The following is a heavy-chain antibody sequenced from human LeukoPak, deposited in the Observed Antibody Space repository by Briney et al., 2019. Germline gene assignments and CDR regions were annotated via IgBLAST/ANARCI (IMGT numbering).Heavy chain of an antibody. V-gene: IGHV1-18*04. J-gene: IGHJ4*02. CDR3: ARKGSGWYIDY. CDR2: ISAYNGNT. CDR1: GYTFTSYY. Sequence: GASVKVSCKASGYTFTSYYMHWVRQAPGQGLEWMGWISAYNGNTNYAQKLQGRVTMTTDTSTSTAYMELRSLRSDDTAVYYCARKGSGWYIDYWGQGTLVTVSS. D-gene: IGHD6-19*01.